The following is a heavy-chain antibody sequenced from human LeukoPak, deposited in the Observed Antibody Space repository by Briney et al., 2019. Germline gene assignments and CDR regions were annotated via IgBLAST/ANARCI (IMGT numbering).Heavy chain of an antibody. J-gene: IGHJ4*02. Sequence: PGGSLRLSCAASGFTFSSYSMNWVRQAPGKGLEWVSYISSSSSTIYYADSVKGRFTISRDNAKSSLYLQMNSLRAEDTAVYYCARGPSNRYCSSTSCYPPFFYWGQGTLVTVSS. CDR3: ARGPSNRYCSSTSCYPPFFY. V-gene: IGHV3-48*01. CDR2: ISSSSSTI. D-gene: IGHD2-2*01. CDR1: GFTFSSYS.